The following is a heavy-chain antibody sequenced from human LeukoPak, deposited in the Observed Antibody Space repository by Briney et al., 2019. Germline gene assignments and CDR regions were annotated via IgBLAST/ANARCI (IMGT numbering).Heavy chain of an antibody. CDR3: ARGASGSSHQFDY. J-gene: IGHJ4*02. V-gene: IGHV4-4*07. CDR1: GGSLTSSY. CDR2: IYTSENT. Sequence: PSETLSLTCTVSGGSLTSSYWSWIRHPAGKGLEWIGRIYTSENTNYNPSLKSRVTMSLDTSKNQFSLKLSSVTAADTAVYYCARGASGSSHQFDYWGQGTLVTVSS. D-gene: IGHD1-26*01.